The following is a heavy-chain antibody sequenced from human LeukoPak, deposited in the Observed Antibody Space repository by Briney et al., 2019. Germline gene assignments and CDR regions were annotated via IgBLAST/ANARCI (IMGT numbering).Heavy chain of an antibody. J-gene: IGHJ4*02. CDR2: ISGSGGST. CDR3: AKGRDYYGSGSVY. D-gene: IGHD3-10*01. Sequence: GGSLRLSCAASGFTFSSYAMGWVRQAPGKGLEWVSAISGSGGSTYYADSVKGRFTISRDNSKNTLYLQMNSLRAEDTAVYYCAKGRDYYGSGSVYWGQGTLVTVSS. CDR1: GFTFSSYA. V-gene: IGHV3-23*01.